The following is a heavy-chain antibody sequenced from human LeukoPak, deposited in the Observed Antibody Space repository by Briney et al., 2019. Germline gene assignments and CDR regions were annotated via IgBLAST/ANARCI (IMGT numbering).Heavy chain of an antibody. CDR3: ASASASYDFWSGYENFNF. Sequence: PGGPLRLSCAASGIRLTTHLMNCVRQAPGKGLEGVASIRQDGGEKRYVDSVKGRFTISRDLAQNSLYLQMNSFRAEDTAIYYCASASASYDFWSGYENFNFWGQGTLVTVSS. J-gene: IGHJ4*02. V-gene: IGHV3-7*01. CDR1: GIRLTTHL. CDR2: IRQDGGEK. D-gene: IGHD3-3*01.